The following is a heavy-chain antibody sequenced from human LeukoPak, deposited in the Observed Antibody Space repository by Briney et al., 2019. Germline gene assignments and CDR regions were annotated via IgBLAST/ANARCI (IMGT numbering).Heavy chain of an antibody. CDR2: ISSSSSYI. D-gene: IGHD3-3*01. CDR3: ARQDYDFWSGYLTPLDY. V-gene: IGHV3-21*01. Sequence: GGSLRLSCAASGFTFSSYSMNWVRQAPGKGLEWVSSISSSSSYIYYADSVKGRFTISRDNAKNTLYLQMNSLRAEDTAVYYCARQDYDFWSGYLTPLDYWGQGTLVTVSS. J-gene: IGHJ4*02. CDR1: GFTFSSYS.